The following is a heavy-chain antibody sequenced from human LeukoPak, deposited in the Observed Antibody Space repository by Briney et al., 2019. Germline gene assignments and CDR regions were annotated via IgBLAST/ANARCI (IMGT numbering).Heavy chain of an antibody. CDR3: ARDLGVVGATNWVGLFDY. CDR1: RFIFSSYS. J-gene: IGHJ4*02. D-gene: IGHD1-26*01. Sequence: GGSLRLSCAASRFIFSSYSMNWVRQAPGKGLEWVSSISSSSSYIYYADSVKGRFTISRDNAKNSLYLQMNSLRAEDTAVYYCARDLGVVGATNWVGLFDYWGQGTLVTVSS. V-gene: IGHV3-21*01. CDR2: ISSSSSYI.